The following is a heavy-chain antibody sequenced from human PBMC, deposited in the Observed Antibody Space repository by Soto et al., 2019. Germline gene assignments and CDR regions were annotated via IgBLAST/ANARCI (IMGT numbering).Heavy chain of an antibody. D-gene: IGHD2-2*01. Sequence: SETLSLTCTVSGGSISSYYWSWIRQPPGKGLEWIGYIYYSGSTNYNPSLKSRVTISVDTSKNQFSLKLSSVTAADTAVYYCARLISTSPTGWFDPWGQGTLVTVS. CDR1: GGSISSYY. CDR3: ARLISTSPTGWFDP. J-gene: IGHJ5*02. CDR2: IYYSGST. V-gene: IGHV4-59*01.